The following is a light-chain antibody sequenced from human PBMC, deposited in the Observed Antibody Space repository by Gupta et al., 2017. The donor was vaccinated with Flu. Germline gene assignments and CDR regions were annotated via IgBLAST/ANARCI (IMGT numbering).Light chain of an antibody. J-gene: IGKJ2*01. CDR1: QSVSSSY. Sequence: MELSQSPRTLSLSSGGRATCSCRASQSVSSSYLAWYQQKPGQAPRLLIYGASSRATGVPDRFSGSGSGTEFTLTISRREPEDLAVYYCQQEGSSPITFGQGTKVDIK. V-gene: IGKV3-20*01. CDR3: QQEGSSPIT. CDR2: GAS.